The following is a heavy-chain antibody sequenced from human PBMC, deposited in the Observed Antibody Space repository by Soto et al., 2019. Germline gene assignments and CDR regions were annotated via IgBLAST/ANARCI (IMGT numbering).Heavy chain of an antibody. Sequence: GASVKVSCKASGYTFTGYYMHWVRQAPGQGLEWMGWINPNSGGTNYAQKFQGWVTMTRDTSISTAYMELSRLRSDDTAVYYCARGGSSGWYGPHDAFDIWGQGTMVTVSS. CDR2: INPNSGGT. J-gene: IGHJ3*02. CDR1: GYTFTGYY. D-gene: IGHD6-19*01. V-gene: IGHV1-2*04. CDR3: ARGGSSGWYGPHDAFDI.